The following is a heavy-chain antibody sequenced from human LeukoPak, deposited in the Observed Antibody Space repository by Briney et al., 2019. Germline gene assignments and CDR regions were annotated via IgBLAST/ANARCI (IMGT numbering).Heavy chain of an antibody. V-gene: IGHV1-8*01. J-gene: IGHJ6*02. D-gene: IGHD3-3*01. CDR1: GYTFTSYD. CDR3: ARGPLDTFVPYYDFWSSYYYYGMDV. Sequence: GASVKVSCKASGYTFTSYDINWVRQATGQGLEWMGWMNPNSGNTGYAQKFQGRVTMTRNTSISTAYMELSSLRSEDTAVYYCARGPLDTFVPYYDFWSSYYYYGMDVWGQGTTVTVSS. CDR2: MNPNSGNT.